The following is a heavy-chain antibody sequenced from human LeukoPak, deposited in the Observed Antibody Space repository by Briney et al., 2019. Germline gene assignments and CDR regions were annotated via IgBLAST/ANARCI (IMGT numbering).Heavy chain of an antibody. CDR2: ISSSSSYI. CDR1: GFTFSSYS. Sequence: GGSLRLSCAASGFTFSSYSMNWVRQAPGKGLGWVSSISSSSSYIYYADSVKGRFTISRDNAKNSLYLQMNSLRAEDTAVYYCARDSSSSWYSDYYYYYMDVWGKGTTVTVSS. J-gene: IGHJ6*03. D-gene: IGHD6-13*01. CDR3: ARDSSSSWYSDYYYYYMDV. V-gene: IGHV3-21*01.